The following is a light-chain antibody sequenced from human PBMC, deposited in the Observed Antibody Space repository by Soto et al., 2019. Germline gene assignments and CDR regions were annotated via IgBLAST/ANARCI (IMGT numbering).Light chain of an antibody. CDR2: DAY. CDR3: QQRHWWPIT. V-gene: IGKV3D-20*02. J-gene: IGKJ5*01. CDR1: QSVSSSY. Sequence: EIMLTQSLATVSLSPGERATLTCRASQSVSSSYLAWYQQTPGQAPRLLIYDAYNRATGIPPRFSGSGSGTDFTLTISSLEPEDSAVYYCQQRHWWPITLGQGTRLEIK.